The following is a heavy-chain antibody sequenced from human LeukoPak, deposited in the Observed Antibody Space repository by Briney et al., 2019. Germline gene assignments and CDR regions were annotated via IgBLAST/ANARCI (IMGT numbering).Heavy chain of an antibody. CDR1: GGSISSYY. D-gene: IGHD4-17*01. V-gene: IGHV4-59*01. Sequence: PSETLSLTCTVSGGSISSYYWSWNRQPPGKGLEWIGYIYYSGSTNYNPSLKSRVTISVDTSKNQFSLKLSSVTAADTAVYYCARSFRLRTAAPFDYWGQGTLVTVSP. CDR2: IYYSGST. CDR3: ARSFRLRTAAPFDY. J-gene: IGHJ4*02.